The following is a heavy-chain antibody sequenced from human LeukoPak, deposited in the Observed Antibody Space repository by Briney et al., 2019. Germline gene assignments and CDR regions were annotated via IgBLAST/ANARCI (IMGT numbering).Heavy chain of an antibody. V-gene: IGHV4-39*01. CDR3: ARHGYPDF. CDR2: IYYTGST. D-gene: IGHD5-18*01. CDR1: GGSVGDSSYY. J-gene: IGHJ4*02. Sequence: SETLSLTFTVSGGSVGDSSYYWGWIRQPPGKGLEWIGNIYYTGSTYYNPSLKSRVTISLDTSKNQFSLKLSSVAAADTAVYYCARHGYPDFWGQGTLVTVSS.